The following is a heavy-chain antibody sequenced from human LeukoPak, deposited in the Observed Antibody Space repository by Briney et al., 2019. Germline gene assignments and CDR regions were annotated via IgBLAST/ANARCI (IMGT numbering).Heavy chain of an antibody. J-gene: IGHJ5*02. CDR1: GGSISSSNW. CDR3: ARRGDCSSTSCYWWFDP. V-gene: IGHV4-4*02. D-gene: IGHD2-2*01. CDR2: IYHSGST. Sequence: SETLSLTCAVSGGSISSSNWWSWVRQPPGKGLEWIGEIYHSGSTNYNPSLKSRVTISVDKSKNQFSLKLSSVTAADTAVYYCARRGDCSSTSCYWWFDPWGQGTLVTVSS.